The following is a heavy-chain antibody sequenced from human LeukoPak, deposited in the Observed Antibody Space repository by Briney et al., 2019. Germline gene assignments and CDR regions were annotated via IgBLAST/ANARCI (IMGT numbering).Heavy chain of an antibody. D-gene: IGHD5-18*01. V-gene: IGHV3-48*01. CDR3: AREGGYSYEIDY. CDR1: GFTFSSYS. Sequence: TGGSLRLSCVVSGFTFSSYSMNWVRQAPGKGLEWVSYISNSVSTTYYAESVKGRFTISRDNAKNSLYLQMNSLRVEDTAVYYCAREGGYSYEIDYWGQGTLVTVSS. J-gene: IGHJ4*02. CDR2: ISNSVSTT.